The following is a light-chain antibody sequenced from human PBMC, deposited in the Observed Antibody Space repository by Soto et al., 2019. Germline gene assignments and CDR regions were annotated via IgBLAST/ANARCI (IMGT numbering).Light chain of an antibody. J-gene: IGLJ3*02. V-gene: IGLV3-27*01. CDR1: VLAKKY. Sequence: SYELTQPSSVSVSPGQTARITCSGDVLAKKYARWFQQKPGQAPVLVISKDSERPSGIPERFSGYSSGTTVTLTISGAQVEDEADYYCYSAADNTLVFGGGTKLIVL. CDR3: YSAADNTLV. CDR2: KDS.